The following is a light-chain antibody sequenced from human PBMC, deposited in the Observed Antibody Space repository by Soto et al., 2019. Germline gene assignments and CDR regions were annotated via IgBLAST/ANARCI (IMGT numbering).Light chain of an antibody. CDR2: AAS. V-gene: IGKV1-6*01. Sequence: AIQMTQSPSSLSASVGDRVTITCRTTQDIRNDLGWYQEKLRQAPKLLIYAASKLQSGVPSRFSGSGTGTDFTLTISGLQPEDFATYYCLQKYHYPSTFGQGTKVEI. CDR3: LQKYHYPST. J-gene: IGKJ1*01. CDR1: QDIRND.